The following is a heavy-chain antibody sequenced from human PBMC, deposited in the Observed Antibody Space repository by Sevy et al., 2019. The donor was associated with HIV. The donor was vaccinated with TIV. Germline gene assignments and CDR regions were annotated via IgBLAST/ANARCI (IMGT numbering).Heavy chain of an antibody. CDR1: GFTFSSDW. J-gene: IGHJ4*02. CDR2: IKQDGSEK. D-gene: IGHD3-22*01. CDR3: EGGYYYDSSGYLGY. Sequence: GGSLRLSCAASGFTFSSDWMNWVRQAPGKGLEWVANIKQDGSEKYYVDSVKGRFTISRDNAKNSLYLQMNSLRAEDTAVYYCEGGYYYDSSGYLGYWGQGTLVTVSS. V-gene: IGHV3-7*01.